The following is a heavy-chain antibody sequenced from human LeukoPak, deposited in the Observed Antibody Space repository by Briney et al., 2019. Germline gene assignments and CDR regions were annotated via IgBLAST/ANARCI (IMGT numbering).Heavy chain of an antibody. J-gene: IGHJ4*02. V-gene: IGHV3-21*01. CDR3: ARDETNAFDY. CDR2: ISSSSSYI. Sequence: AGGALRLSCAASGFTFSSYSMNWVRQAPGKGLEWVSSISSSSSYIYYADSVKGRFTISRDNAKNPLYLQMNSLRAEDTAVYYCARDETNAFDYWGQGTLVTVSS. CDR1: GFTFSSYS. D-gene: IGHD1-1*01.